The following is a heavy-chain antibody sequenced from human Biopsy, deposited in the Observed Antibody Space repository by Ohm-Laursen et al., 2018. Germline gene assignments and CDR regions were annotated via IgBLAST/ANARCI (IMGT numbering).Heavy chain of an antibody. CDR3: ARRDSLDY. Sequence: ASVKVSCKTSGYTFTSYYIHWVRQAPGQGLEWMGVMTPTTTYAQKFQGRLTMTRDTSTSTVYIELSSLRSEGTAVYYFARRDSLDYWGQGTLVTVSS. CDR1: GYTFTSYY. V-gene: IGHV1-46*01. CDR2: MTPTT. J-gene: IGHJ4*02.